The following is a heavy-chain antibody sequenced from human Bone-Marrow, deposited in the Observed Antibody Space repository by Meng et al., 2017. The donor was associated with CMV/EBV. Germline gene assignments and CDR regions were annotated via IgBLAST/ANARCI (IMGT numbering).Heavy chain of an antibody. CDR3: AKPAVYSSSWYSHYYYGMDV. Sequence: GESLKISCAASGFTFSSYAMSWVRQAPGKGLEWVSAISGSGGSTYYADSVKGRFTISRDNSKNTLYLQMNSLRAEDTAVYYCAKPAVYSSSWYSHYYYGMDVWGQGTTVTVPS. V-gene: IGHV3-23*01. D-gene: IGHD6-13*01. CDR2: ISGSGGST. CDR1: GFTFSSYA. J-gene: IGHJ6*02.